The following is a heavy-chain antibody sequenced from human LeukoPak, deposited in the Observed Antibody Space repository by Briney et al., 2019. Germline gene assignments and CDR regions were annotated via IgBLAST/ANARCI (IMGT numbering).Heavy chain of an antibody. CDR1: GFTFSDYY. D-gene: IGHD1-26*01. V-gene: IGHV3-11*01. Sequence: PGGSLRLSCAASGFTFSDYYMSWIRQAPGKGLEWVSYISSSGTTVYYADSVKGRFTISRDNAKNSLYLQMNSLRAEDTAVYYCARRRDSGSLQHFDYWGQGTLVTVSS. J-gene: IGHJ4*02. CDR2: ISSSGTTV. CDR3: ARRRDSGSLQHFDY.